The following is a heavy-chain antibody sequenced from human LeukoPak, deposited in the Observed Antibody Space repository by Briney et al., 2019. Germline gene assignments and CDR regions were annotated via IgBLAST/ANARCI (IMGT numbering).Heavy chain of an antibody. D-gene: IGHD1-26*01. CDR1: GESLNSYY. J-gene: IGHJ3*02. CDR3: ARVQFTGTYSEAFDI. CDR2: IYESGTT. V-gene: IGHV4-34*01. Sequence: SETLSLTCAVYGESLNSYYWSWVRQPPGEGLEWIGEIYESGTTEYNPSLKSRVTISMVPSKQQFSLSLSSVTAADTAVYYCARVQFTGTYSEAFDIWGQGTMVTVSS.